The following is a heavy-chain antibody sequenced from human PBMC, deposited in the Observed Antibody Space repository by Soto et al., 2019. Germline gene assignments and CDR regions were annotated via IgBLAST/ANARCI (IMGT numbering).Heavy chain of an antibody. D-gene: IGHD2-15*01. CDR1: GFTFSDHA. V-gene: IGHV3-23*01. Sequence: EVQLLESGGGLVQPGGSLRLSCAASGFTFSDHAMTWVRQAPGKGLEWVSGISGGGSGAYYADSVKGRFTISRDNSKNTLFLQMDSLRAEDTAVYYCAKDLWWYVHCGQGTLVTVSS. CDR2: ISGGGSGA. CDR3: AKDLWWYVH. J-gene: IGHJ4*02.